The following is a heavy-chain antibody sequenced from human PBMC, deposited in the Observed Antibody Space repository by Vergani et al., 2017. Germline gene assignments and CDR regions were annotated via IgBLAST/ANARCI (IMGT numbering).Heavy chain of an antibody. CDR1: GYSITNYW. CDR3: AKTHDFSSLYSSYNWFDP. Sequence: EVQLVQSGAEVKKPGESLKISCQGSGYSITNYWIAWVRQRPGKGLEWMGIIYAGDSDVRYSPSFQGQVTMSVDKSLSIAYLQWSSLKASDTATYYCAKTHDFSSLYSSYNWFDPWGQGTQVTVSS. D-gene: IGHD3-3*01. V-gene: IGHV5-51*03. J-gene: IGHJ5*02. CDR2: IYAGDSDV.